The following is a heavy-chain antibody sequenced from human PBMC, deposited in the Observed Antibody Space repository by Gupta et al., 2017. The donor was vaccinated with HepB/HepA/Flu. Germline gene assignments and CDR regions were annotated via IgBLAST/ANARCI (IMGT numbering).Heavy chain of an antibody. CDR1: GLTSSSYA. CDR3: ARDTYDKEFDY. V-gene: IGHV3-30-3*01. CDR2: ISYDGSNK. J-gene: IGHJ4*02. Sequence: QVQLVESGGGVVQPGRSLRLSCAASGLTSSSYAMHWVRQAPGKGLAWVAVISYDGSNKYYADSVKGRFTISRDNSKNTLYLQMNSLRAEDTAVYYCARDTYDKEFDYWGQGTLVTVSS. D-gene: IGHD3-9*01.